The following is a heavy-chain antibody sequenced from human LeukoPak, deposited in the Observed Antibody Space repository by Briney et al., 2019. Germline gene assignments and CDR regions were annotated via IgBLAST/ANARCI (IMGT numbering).Heavy chain of an antibody. CDR3: ARLDDFWSGYSNFDS. CDR2: IYPGDSDT. D-gene: IGHD3-3*01. Sequence: GASLQISCQGSGSSFTSYWIGWVRQLPGKGLEWMGIIYPGDSDTRYSPSFQGQVTISADKAISTAYLQWSSLKASDTAMYYCARLDDFWSGYSNFDSWGQGTLVTVSS. J-gene: IGHJ4*02. CDR1: GSSFTSYW. V-gene: IGHV5-51*01.